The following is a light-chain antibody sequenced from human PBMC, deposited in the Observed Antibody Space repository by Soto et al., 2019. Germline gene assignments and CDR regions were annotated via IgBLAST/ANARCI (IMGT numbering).Light chain of an antibody. CDR2: EVT. CDR1: SSDVGGYNF. J-gene: IGLJ2*01. CDR3: SSSAASNVL. Sequence: QSVLTQPPSASGSPGQSVTISCTGTSSDVGGYNFVSWYQQHPGKAPKLMIYEVTKRPSGVPDRFSGSKSGNTASLTVSGLQADDAADYYCSSSAASNVLFGGGTKLTVL. V-gene: IGLV2-8*01.